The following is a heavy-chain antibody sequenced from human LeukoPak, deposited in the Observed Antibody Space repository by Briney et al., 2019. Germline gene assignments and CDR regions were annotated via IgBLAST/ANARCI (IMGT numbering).Heavy chain of an antibody. CDR3: ATILRFLEWLSFDY. Sequence: GASVKVSCKVSGYTLTELSMHWVRRAPGKGLEWMGGFDPEDGETIYAQKFQGRVTMTEDTSTDTAYMELSSLRSEDTAVYYCATILRFLEWLSFDYWGQGTLVTVSS. J-gene: IGHJ4*02. D-gene: IGHD3-3*01. V-gene: IGHV1-24*01. CDR1: GYTLTELS. CDR2: FDPEDGET.